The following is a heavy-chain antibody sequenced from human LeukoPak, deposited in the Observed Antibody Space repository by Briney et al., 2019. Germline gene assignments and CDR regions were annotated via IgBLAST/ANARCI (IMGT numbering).Heavy chain of an antibody. J-gene: IGHJ1*01. V-gene: IGHV3-7*01. D-gene: IGHD4-11*01. CDR1: GFIFSNCW. CDR3: ATYSTRNAREFQS. Sequence: GGSLRLSCETSGFIFSNCWMTWVREAPGKGLEWVANIKTDASEKYYADSVKGRFTISRDNAKMSLYLQMNSLRVEDTAVYYCATYSTRNAREFQSWGQGTLVTVSS. CDR2: IKTDASEK.